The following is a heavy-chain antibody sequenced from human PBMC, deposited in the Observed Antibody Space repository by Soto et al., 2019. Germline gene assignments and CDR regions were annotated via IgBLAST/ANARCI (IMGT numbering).Heavy chain of an antibody. CDR2: ISYDGSNR. J-gene: IGHJ4*02. D-gene: IGHD3-3*01. CDR1: AFTFSSYP. CDR3: ARGRGEFWNGYYPY. V-gene: IGHV3-30-3*01. Sequence: QVQLVESGGGVVQPGRSLRLSCAASAFTFSSYPMHWVRQAPGKGLEWVAVISYDGSNRYYADSVNVRFTISRDNSKSTLYLQMNSLRPEDTAVYYCARGRGEFWNGYYPYWGQGTLVTVSS.